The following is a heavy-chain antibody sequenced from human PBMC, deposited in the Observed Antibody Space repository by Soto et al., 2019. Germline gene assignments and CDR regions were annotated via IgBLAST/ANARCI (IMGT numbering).Heavy chain of an antibody. V-gene: IGHV1-18*04. CDR3: ARGGSGYHTGRGFAGTMDV. J-gene: IGHJ6*02. Sequence: QAQVVQSGDEVKKPGASVKVSCKASGYIFTGYGISWVRQAPGQGLEWMGWISPYNGHTEFAQRLQGRLTLTTDTSTSTASMELSNLRSDDTAVYYCARGGSGYHTGRGFAGTMDVWGQGTTVTVSS. CDR1: GYIFTGYG. D-gene: IGHD3-22*01. CDR2: ISPYNGHT.